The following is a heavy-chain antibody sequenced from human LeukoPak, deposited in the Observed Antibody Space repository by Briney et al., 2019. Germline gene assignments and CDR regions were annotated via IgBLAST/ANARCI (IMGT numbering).Heavy chain of an antibody. CDR1: GFTFSTYG. CDR2: ISGSGSNT. CDR3: AKTYYIGSGSYYRGPWDI. D-gene: IGHD3-10*01. V-gene: IGHV3-23*01. J-gene: IGHJ3*02. Sequence: PGGSLRLSCAASGFTFSTYGLSWVRQAPGKGLEWVAAISGSGSNTYYADSEKGRFTISRASSNNTLSLQMSSLRDEDTATYYCAKTYYIGSGSYYRGPWDIWGQGTMVTVSS.